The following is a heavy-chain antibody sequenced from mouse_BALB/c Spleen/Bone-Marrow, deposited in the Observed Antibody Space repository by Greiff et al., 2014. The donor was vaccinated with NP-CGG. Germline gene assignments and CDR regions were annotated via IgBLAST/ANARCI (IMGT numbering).Heavy chain of an antibody. Sequence: VQLQQSGSVLVRPGASVKLSCKASGYTFTSSWMHWAKQRPGQGLEWIGEIHPNSGNTNYNEKFKGKATLTVDTSSSTAYVDRSSLTSEDSAVYYCARGGYGNYYFDYWGQGTTLTVSS. D-gene: IGHD2-1*01. CDR3: ARGGYGNYYFDY. V-gene: IGHV1S130*01. CDR2: IHPNSGNT. J-gene: IGHJ2*01. CDR1: GYTFTSSW.